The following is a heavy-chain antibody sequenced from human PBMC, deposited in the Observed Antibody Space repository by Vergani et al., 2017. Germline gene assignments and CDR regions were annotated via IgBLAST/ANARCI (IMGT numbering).Heavy chain of an antibody. CDR1: GFTFSSYG. CDR2: IWYDGSNK. J-gene: IGHJ4*02. D-gene: IGHD3-10*01. CDR3: AALNYYGSGSYNVPRDY. Sequence: QVQLVESGGGVVQPGRSLRLSCAASGFTFSSYGMHWVRQAPGKGLEWVAVIWYDGSNKYYADSVKGRFTISRDNSKNTLYLQMNSLRAEDTAVYYCAALNYYGSGSYNVPRDYWGQGTLVTVSS. V-gene: IGHV3-33*01.